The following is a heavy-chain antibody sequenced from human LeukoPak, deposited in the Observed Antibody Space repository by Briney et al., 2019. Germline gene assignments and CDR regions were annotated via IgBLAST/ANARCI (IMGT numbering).Heavy chain of an antibody. CDR3: AKISSSWNFDP. CDR1: GFTFSNYG. J-gene: IGHJ5*02. D-gene: IGHD6-13*01. Sequence: GGSLRLSCAASGFTFSNYGMYWVRQAPGQGLEWVVFISYDGSSTYYADSVKGRFTISRDNSKNTLYLQMNSLRAEDTAVYYCAKISSSWNFDPWGQGTLVTVSS. CDR2: ISYDGSST. V-gene: IGHV3-30*18.